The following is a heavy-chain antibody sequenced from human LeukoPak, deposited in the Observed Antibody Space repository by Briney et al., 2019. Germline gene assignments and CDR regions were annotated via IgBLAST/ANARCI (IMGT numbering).Heavy chain of an antibody. V-gene: IGHV3-21*01. CDR2: ISSSSSYI. D-gene: IGHD6-6*01. Sequence: PGGSLRLPCAASGFTFSSYSMNWVRQAPGKGLEWVSSISSSSSYIYYADSVKGRFTISRDNAKNSLYLQMNSLRAEDTAVYYCARTLYSSSSVGWFDPWGQGTLVTVSS. CDR1: GFTFSSYS. CDR3: ARTLYSSSSVGWFDP. J-gene: IGHJ5*02.